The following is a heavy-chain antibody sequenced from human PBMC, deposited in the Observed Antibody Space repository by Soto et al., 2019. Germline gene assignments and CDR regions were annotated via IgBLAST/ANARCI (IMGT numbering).Heavy chain of an antibody. CDR1: GFTFSTYA. CDR2: ISGSGGTT. D-gene: IGHD6-6*01. V-gene: IGHV3-23*01. J-gene: IGHJ4*02. Sequence: PGGSLRLSCAASGFTFSTYAMSWVRQAPGKGLEWVSAISGSGGTTYYADSVKGRFTISRDNSKNTLYLQMSRLRGEDTAVYYCAKDQFYSSSYYFDYWGQGTLVTVSS. CDR3: AKDQFYSSSYYFDY.